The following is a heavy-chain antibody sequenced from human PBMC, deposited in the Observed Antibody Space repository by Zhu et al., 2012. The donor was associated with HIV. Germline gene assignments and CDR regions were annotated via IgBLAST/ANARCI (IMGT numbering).Heavy chain of an antibody. CDR3: AKDRITISAFDI. D-gene: IGHD3-3*01. J-gene: IGHJ3*02. V-gene: IGHV3-23*01. Sequence: EVQLLESGGGLVQPGGSLRLSCAASGFIFSNFGMSWVRQAPGKGLERVSGISDSGGSTYNADSVKGRFTISRDNSKSTLYLQMNSLRAEDTAVYYCAKDRITISAFDIWGQGTMVTVSS. CDR1: GFIFSNFG. CDR2: ISDSGGST.